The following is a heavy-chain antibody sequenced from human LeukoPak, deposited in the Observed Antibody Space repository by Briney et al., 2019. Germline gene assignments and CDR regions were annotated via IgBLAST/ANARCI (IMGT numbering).Heavy chain of an antibody. D-gene: IGHD3-9*01. CDR3: ATDGPILTGYLSARVGGDI. J-gene: IGHJ3*02. Sequence: ASVKVSCKVSGYTLTELSMHWVRQAPGKGLEWMGGFDPEDGETIYAQKFQGRVTMTEDTSTDTAYMELSSLRSEDTAVYYCATDGPILTGYLSARVGGDIWGQGTMVTFSS. CDR2: FDPEDGET. V-gene: IGHV1-24*01. CDR1: GYTLTELS.